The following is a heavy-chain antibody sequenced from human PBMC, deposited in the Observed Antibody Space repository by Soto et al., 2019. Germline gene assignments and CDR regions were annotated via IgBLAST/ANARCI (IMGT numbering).Heavy chain of an antibody. Sequence: QVQLVQSGAEVKKPGSSVKVSCKASGGTFSNYALTWVRQAPGQVLEWMGGIIPLSGTPNYAQKFQGRVTITADKSTTTVYMELSSLRSQDTAVYYCTRGIQLWSRGQGTLVTVSS. D-gene: IGHD5-18*01. CDR3: TRGIQLWS. V-gene: IGHV1-69*06. J-gene: IGHJ4*02. CDR2: IIPLSGTP. CDR1: GGTFSNYA.